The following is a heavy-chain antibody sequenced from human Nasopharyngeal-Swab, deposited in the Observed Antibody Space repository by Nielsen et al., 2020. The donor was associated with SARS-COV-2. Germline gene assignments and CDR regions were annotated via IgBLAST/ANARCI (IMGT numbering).Heavy chain of an antibody. J-gene: IGHJ4*02. CDR2: ISSSGSTI. D-gene: IGHD6-13*01. V-gene: IGHV3-11*01. CDR3: ARDGAAGRGSYYFDY. Sequence: GESLKISCAASGFTFSDYYMSWIRQAPGKGLEWVSYISSSGSTIYYADSVKGRFTISRDNAKNPLYLQMNSLRAEDTAVYYCARDGAAGRGSYYFDYWGQGTLVTVSS. CDR1: GFTFSDYY.